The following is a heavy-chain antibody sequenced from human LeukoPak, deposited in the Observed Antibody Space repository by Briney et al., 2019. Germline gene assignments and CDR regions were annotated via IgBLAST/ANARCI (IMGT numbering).Heavy chain of an antibody. V-gene: IGHV3-30*03. J-gene: IGHJ4*02. CDR1: GFTFSSYG. Sequence: PGGSLRLSCAASGFTFSSYGMHWVRQAPGKGLEWVAVISYDGSNKYYADSVKGRFTISRDNSKNTLYLQMNSLRAEDTAVYYCARADYDYVWGSYRCDYWGQGTLVTVSS. D-gene: IGHD3-16*02. CDR3: ARADYDYVWGSYRCDY. CDR2: ISYDGSNK.